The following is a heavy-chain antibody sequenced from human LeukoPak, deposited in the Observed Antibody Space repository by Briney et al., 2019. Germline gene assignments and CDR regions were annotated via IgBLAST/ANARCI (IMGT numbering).Heavy chain of an antibody. Sequence: SQTLSLTCTVSGGSISSGGYYWSWIRQHPGKGLEWIGYIYYSGSTYYNPSLKSRVTISADTSKNQFFLKLSSVTAADTAVYYCASTGVPAEPNWFDPRGQGTLVTVSS. CDR1: GGSISSGGYY. CDR3: ASTGVPAEPNWFDP. V-gene: IGHV4-31*03. J-gene: IGHJ5*02. CDR2: IYYSGST. D-gene: IGHD2-2*01.